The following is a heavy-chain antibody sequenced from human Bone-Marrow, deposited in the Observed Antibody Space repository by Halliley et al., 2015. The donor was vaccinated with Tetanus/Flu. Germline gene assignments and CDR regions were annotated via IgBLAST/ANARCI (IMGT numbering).Heavy chain of an antibody. D-gene: IGHD4-17*01. CDR2: ITGSVATK. Sequence: GWVSDITGSVATKYYTDSGRGRFTVTRDNSKNTLYLQLNGLRADDTTVCYCAKDLLLGDYLVWGQGTLVTVSS. J-gene: IGHJ4*02. V-gene: IGHV3-23*01. CDR3: AKDLLLGDYLV.